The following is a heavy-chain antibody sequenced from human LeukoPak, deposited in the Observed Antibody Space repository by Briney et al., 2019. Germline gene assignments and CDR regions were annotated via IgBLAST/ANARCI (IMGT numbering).Heavy chain of an antibody. D-gene: IGHD1-26*01. Sequence: ASVKVSCKVSGYTLTELSMHWVRQAPGKGLEWMGGFDPEDGETIYAQKSQGRVTMTEDTSTDTAYMELSSLRSEDTAVYYCATETISGSSSRRIRWLDPWGQGTLVTVSS. CDR2: FDPEDGET. CDR3: ATETISGSSSRRIRWLDP. V-gene: IGHV1-24*01. CDR1: GYTLTELS. J-gene: IGHJ5*02.